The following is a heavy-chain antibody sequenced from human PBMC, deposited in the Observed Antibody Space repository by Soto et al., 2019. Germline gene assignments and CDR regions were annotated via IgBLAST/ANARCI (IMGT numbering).Heavy chain of an antibody. CDR3: ASGSTSHYYYYYGMDV. D-gene: IGHD2-2*01. V-gene: IGHV5-10-1*01. CDR2: IDPSDSYT. Sequence: GESLKISCKGSGYSLTSYWISWVRQVPGKGLEWMGRIDPSDSYTNYSPSFQGHVTISADKSISTAYLQWSSLKASDTAMYYCASGSTSHYYYYYGMDVWGQGTTVTVSS. J-gene: IGHJ6*02. CDR1: GYSLTSYW.